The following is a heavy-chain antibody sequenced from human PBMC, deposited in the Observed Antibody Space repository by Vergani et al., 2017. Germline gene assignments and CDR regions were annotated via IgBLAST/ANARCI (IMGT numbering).Heavy chain of an antibody. D-gene: IGHD6-19*01. CDR1: GGSFSGYY. CDR3: ARSARTVAGTVFDY. J-gene: IGHJ4*02. Sequence: QVQLQQWGAGLLKPSETLSLTCAVYGGSFSGYYWSWIRQPAGKGLEWIGRIYTSGSTNYNPSLKSRVTISVDTSKNQFSLKLSSVTAADTAVYYCARSARTVAGTVFDYWGQGTLVTVSS. CDR2: IYTSGST. V-gene: IGHV4-59*10.